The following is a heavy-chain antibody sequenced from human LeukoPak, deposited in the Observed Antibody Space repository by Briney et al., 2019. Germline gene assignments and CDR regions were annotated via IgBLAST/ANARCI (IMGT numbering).Heavy chain of an antibody. D-gene: IGHD6-6*01. Sequence: SQTLSLTCTVSGGSISSGSYYWSWIRQPAGKGLEWIGRIYTSGSTSYNPSLQSRVTISVDTSKNQFSLKLSSVTAADTAVCYCARDSLSVSIAALDYWGQGTLVTVSS. J-gene: IGHJ4*02. CDR1: GGSISSGSYY. CDR3: ARDSLSVSIAALDY. CDR2: IYTSGST. V-gene: IGHV4-61*02.